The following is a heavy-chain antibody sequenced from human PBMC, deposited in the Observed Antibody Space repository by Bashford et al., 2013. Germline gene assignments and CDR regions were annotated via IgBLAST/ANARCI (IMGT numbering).Heavy chain of an antibody. CDR3: ARSKRMTMGWSGGYYYYMDV. V-gene: IGHV1-69*13. CDR2: IIPIFGTA. D-gene: IGHD6-19*01. Sequence: SVKVSCKASGGTFSSYAISWVRQAPGQGLEWMGGIIPIFGTANYAQKFQGRVTITADESTSTAYMELSSLRSEDTAVYYCARSKRMTMGWSGGYYYYMDVWGKGTTVTVSS. CDR1: GGTFSSYA. J-gene: IGHJ6*03.